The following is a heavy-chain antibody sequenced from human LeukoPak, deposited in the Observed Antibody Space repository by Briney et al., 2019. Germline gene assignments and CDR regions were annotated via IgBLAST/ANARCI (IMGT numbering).Heavy chain of an antibody. V-gene: IGHV3-74*01. J-gene: IGHJ5*02. CDR3: ARVLTGSWDWFDP. Sequence: GGSLRLSCAASGFTFSSYAMSWVRQAPGKGLVWVSRINSDGSRTNYADSVKGRFTISRDNAKNTLYLQMSSLRAEDTAVYYCARVLTGSWDWFDPWGQGTLVTVSS. D-gene: IGHD2-8*02. CDR1: GFTFSSYA. CDR2: INSDGSRT.